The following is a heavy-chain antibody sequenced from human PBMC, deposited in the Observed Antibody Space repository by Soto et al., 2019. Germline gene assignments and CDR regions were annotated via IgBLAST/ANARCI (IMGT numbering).Heavy chain of an antibody. CDR1: GGSFSGYY. V-gene: IGHV4-34*01. J-gene: IGHJ5*02. D-gene: IGHD4-17*01. Sequence: PSETLSLTCAVYGGSFSGYYWSWIRQPPGKGLEWIGEINHSGSTNYNPSLKSRVTISVDTSKNQFSLKLSSVTAEDTAVYYCAKDAYGGNSNWIDPWGQGTLVTVSS. CDR2: INHSGST. CDR3: AKDAYGGNSNWIDP.